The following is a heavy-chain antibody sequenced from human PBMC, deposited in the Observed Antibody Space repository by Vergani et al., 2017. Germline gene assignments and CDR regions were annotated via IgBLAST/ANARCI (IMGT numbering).Heavy chain of an antibody. CDR2: ISWNSGDI. Sequence: EVQLVESGGDLVQPGRSLRLSCAASGFTFDGYAMYWVRQAQGQGLEWVSGISWNSGDIGYADSVKGRFTISRDNAKNSLYLQMNSLRAEDTALYYCAKSHTVLGSSTSCPHNYGMDVWGQGTTVTVSS. V-gene: IGHV3-9*01. D-gene: IGHD2-2*01. J-gene: IGHJ6*02. CDR3: AKSHTVLGSSTSCPHNYGMDV. CDR1: GFTFDGYA.